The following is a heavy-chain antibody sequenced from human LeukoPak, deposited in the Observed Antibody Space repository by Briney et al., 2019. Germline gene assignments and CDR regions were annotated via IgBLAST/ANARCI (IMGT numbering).Heavy chain of an antibody. CDR2: IIPIFGTA. J-gene: IGHJ3*02. Sequence: SVKVSCKASGYTFTSYGISWVRQAPGQGLEWMGGIIPIFGTANYAQKFQGRVTFTADESTSTAYMELSSLRSEDTAVYYCARSSYCSSTSCYYGAFDIWGQGTMVTVS. D-gene: IGHD2-2*01. V-gene: IGHV1-69*13. CDR3: ARSSYCSSTSCYYGAFDI. CDR1: GYTFTSYG.